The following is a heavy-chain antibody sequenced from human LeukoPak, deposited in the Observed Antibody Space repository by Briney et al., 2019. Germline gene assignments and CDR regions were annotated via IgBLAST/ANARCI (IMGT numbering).Heavy chain of an antibody. J-gene: IGHJ6*03. CDR3: AKCNGLDCSSTSCVHYMDV. D-gene: IGHD2-2*01. CDR1: GFTFSSYA. V-gene: IGHV3-23*01. CDR2: ISGSGDGT. Sequence: AGGSLRLSCAASGFTFSSYAMSRVRQAPGKGLEWVSGISGSGDGTYYADSVKGRFTISRDNSKNTLYLQVNSLRAEDTALFYCAKCNGLDCSSTSCVHYMDVWGKGTTVTVS.